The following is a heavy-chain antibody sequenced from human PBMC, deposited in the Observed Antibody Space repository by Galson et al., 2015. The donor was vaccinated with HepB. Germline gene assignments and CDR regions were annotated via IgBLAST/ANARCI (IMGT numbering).Heavy chain of an antibody. CDR3: AKGYGLFDS. D-gene: IGHD5-18*01. J-gene: IGHJ5*01. V-gene: IGHV3-23*01. Sequence: SLRLSCAASGLAFDSHAMSWVRQAPGGGLEWISGITGKGDSTFYADSVKGRFTVSRDNSNNMLYLQMNSLRAEDVGLYFCAKGYGLFDSWGQGILVTVSS. CDR2: ITGKGDST. CDR1: GLAFDSHA.